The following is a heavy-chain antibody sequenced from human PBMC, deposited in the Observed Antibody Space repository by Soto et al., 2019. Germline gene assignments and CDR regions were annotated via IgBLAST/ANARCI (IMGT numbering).Heavy chain of an antibody. Sequence: PSETLSLTCTVYGGSISSNYWTWIRQPPGKGLEWIGYVYNSGSTNYNPSLKSRVTISVDTSKSQFSLKVNSMTAADTAVYYCARYRREAVAGYTLDNGAPGTLVTVSS. D-gene: IGHD6-19*01. CDR1: GGSISSNY. J-gene: IGHJ4*02. CDR3: ARYRREAVAGYTLDN. CDR2: VYNSGST. V-gene: IGHV4-59*01.